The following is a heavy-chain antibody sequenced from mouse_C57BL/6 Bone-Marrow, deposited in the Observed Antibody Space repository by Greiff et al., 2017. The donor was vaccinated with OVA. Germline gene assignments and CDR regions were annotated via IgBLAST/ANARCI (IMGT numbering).Heavy chain of an antibody. Sequence: DVMLVESGGGLVKPGGSLKLSCAASGFTFSDYGMHWVRQAPEKGLEWVAYISSGSSTIYYADTVKGRFTISRDNAKNTLFLQMTSLRSEDTAMYYCAKYYAMDYWGQGTSVTVSS. CDR1: GFTFSDYG. J-gene: IGHJ4*01. V-gene: IGHV5-17*01. CDR3: AKYYAMDY. CDR2: ISSGSSTI.